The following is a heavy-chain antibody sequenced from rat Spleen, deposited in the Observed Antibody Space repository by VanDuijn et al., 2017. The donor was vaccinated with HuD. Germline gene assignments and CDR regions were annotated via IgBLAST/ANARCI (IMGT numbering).Heavy chain of an antibody. Sequence: EVQLVESGGGLVQPGGSLKLSCVASGFTFSNYWMYWIRQAPGKGLEWVASIINIGGDSFYSDSVKGRFTVSRDNEQNTLYLQMGSLRSEDTATYYCTTYSDYATSPFAYWGRGALVTVSS. J-gene: IGHJ3*01. CDR3: TTYSDYATSPFAY. D-gene: IGHD1-6*01. V-gene: IGHV5-31*01. CDR1: GFTFSNYW. CDR2: IINIGGDS.